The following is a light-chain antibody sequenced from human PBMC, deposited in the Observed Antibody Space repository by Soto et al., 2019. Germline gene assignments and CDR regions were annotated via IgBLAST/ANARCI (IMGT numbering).Light chain of an antibody. CDR3: SSYTSSSTV. Sequence: QPVLTQPASVSGSPGQSITISCTGNSSDVGGYNYVSWYQQHPGKAPKLMIYEVSNRPSGVSNRFSGSKSGNTASLTISGLQAEDEADYYCSSYTSSSTVFGGGTQLTVL. V-gene: IGLV2-14*01. J-gene: IGLJ2*01. CDR1: SSDVGGYNY. CDR2: EVS.